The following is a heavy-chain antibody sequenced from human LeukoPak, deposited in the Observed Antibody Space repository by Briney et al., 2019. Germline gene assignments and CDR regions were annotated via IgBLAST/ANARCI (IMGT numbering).Heavy chain of an antibody. CDR1: GGSISSSSYY. Sequence: LSLTCTVSGGSISSSSYYMSWIRQAPGKGLEWVSYISSSGSTIYYADSVKGRFTISRDNAKNSLYLQMNSLRAEDTAVYYCARFTPTMVRGVIVPGWFDSWGQGTLVTVSS. V-gene: IGHV3-11*01. D-gene: IGHD3-10*01. J-gene: IGHJ5*01. CDR3: ARFTPTMVRGVIVPGWFDS. CDR2: ISSSGSTI.